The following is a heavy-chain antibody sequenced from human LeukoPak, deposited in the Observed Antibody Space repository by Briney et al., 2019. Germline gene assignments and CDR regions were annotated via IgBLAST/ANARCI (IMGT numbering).Heavy chain of an antibody. Sequence: SETLSLTCTLSSGSLSSASYYWSWIRQPAGKGLEWIGRIYISGSTNYNPSLKSRVAISVDTSKNQFSLKLSSVTAADTAVYYCAREREGPYGYLDYWGQGTLVTVSS. J-gene: IGHJ4*02. V-gene: IGHV4-61*02. D-gene: IGHD4-17*01. CDR3: AREREGPYGYLDY. CDR2: IYISGST. CDR1: SGSLSSASYY.